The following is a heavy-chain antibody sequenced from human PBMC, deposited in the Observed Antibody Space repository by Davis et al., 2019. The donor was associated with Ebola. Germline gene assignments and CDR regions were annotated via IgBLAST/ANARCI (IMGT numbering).Heavy chain of an antibody. V-gene: IGHV3-11*05. J-gene: IGHJ4*02. CDR1: GFTVSSNY. Sequence: GGSLRLSCAAPGFTVSSNYMSWVRQAPGKGLEWVSHISDDSSSTYYADSVKGRFTISRDNAKNSLYLQMNSLRAEDTALYYCAKDFCSGGSCYPYYFDYWGQGTLVTVSS. D-gene: IGHD2-15*01. CDR3: AKDFCSGGSCYPYYFDY. CDR2: ISDDSSST.